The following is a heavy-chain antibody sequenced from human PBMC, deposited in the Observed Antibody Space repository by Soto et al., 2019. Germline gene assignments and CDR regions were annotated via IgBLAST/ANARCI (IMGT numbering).Heavy chain of an antibody. Sequence: PPETLSLTCAVYGGSFSGYYWSWIRQPPGKGLEWIGEINHSGSTNYNPSLKSRVTISVDTSKNQFSLKLSSVTAADTAVYYCAREWEFIAAPGKTPDLIDPGAQGTLATAPQ. D-gene: IGHD6-13*01. V-gene: IGHV4-34*01. CDR2: INHSGST. CDR1: GGSFSGYY. J-gene: IGHJ5*02. CDR3: AREWEFIAAPGKTPDLIDP.